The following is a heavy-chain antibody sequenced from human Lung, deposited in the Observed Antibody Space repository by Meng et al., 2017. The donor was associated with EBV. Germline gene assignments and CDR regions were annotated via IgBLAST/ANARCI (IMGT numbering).Heavy chain of an antibody. CDR3: ASESGRGFTPDY. Sequence: VQLVQSGADVKKPGSSVKVSCKTSGGTFRSDAISWVRQGPGQGLEWMGGLIPMSGAPHYAQKFQDRVTITADESTSTHYMDLSGLRSEDTAVYYCASESGRGFTPDYWGQGTLVTVSS. CDR2: LIPMSGAP. J-gene: IGHJ4*02. V-gene: IGHV1-69*01. CDR1: GGTFRSDA. D-gene: IGHD3-10*01.